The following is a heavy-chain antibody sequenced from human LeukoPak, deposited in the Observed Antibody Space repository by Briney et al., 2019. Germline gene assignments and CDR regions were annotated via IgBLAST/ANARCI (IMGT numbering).Heavy chain of an antibody. D-gene: IGHD5-12*01. CDR1: GGTFSSYA. Sequence: ASVTVSCKASGGTFSSYAISWVRQAPGQGLEWMGGIIPIFGTANYAQKFQGRVTITADKSTSTAYMELSSLRSEDTAVYYCARGGQYSGYDYYYYYYMDVWGKGTTVTISS. CDR3: ARGGQYSGYDYYYYYYMDV. CDR2: IIPIFGTA. V-gene: IGHV1-69*06. J-gene: IGHJ6*03.